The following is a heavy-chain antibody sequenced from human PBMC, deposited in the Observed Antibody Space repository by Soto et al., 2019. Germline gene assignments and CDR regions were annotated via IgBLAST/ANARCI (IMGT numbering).Heavy chain of an antibody. CDR1: GYTFTSYG. CDR2: ISAYNGNT. V-gene: IGHV1-18*04. D-gene: IGHD4-4*01. CDR3: ARDMTTARPPNWFDP. J-gene: IGHJ5*02. Sequence: QVQLVQSGAEVKKPGASVKVSCKASGYTFTSYGISWVRQAHGQGREWMGWISAYNGNTNYAQKLQGRVTMTTDTSTSTAYMELRSLRSDDTAVYYCARDMTTARPPNWFDPWGQGTLVTVSS.